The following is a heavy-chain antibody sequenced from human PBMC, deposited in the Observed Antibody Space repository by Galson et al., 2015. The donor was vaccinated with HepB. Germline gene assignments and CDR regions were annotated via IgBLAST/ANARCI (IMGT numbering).Heavy chain of an antibody. J-gene: IGHJ4*02. CDR3: ARSSAWYGTYFDD. Sequence: SLRLSCAASGFTFSRDWMTWVRQAPGKGLEWVANIKEDGSESYYVDSVKGRFTISRDNAKNSLYLQMNSLRVDDTAVYYCARSSAWYGTYFDDWGQGTLVTVSS. CDR1: GFTFSRDW. V-gene: IGHV3-7*03. CDR2: IKEDGSES. D-gene: IGHD6-19*01.